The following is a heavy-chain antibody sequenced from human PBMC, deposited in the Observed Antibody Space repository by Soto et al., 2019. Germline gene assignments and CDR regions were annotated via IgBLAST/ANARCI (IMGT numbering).Heavy chain of an antibody. J-gene: IGHJ3*02. CDR3: ARVWGGAFDI. Sequence: QVQLQESGPGLVKPSETLSLTCTVSGGSISSYYWSWIRQPPGKGLEWIGYIYYSGSTNYNPSLNSRVNISVDTSMNQFSLKLSSVTAAETAVYYCARVWGGAFDIWGQGTMVTVSS. V-gene: IGHV4-59*01. CDR2: IYYSGST. D-gene: IGHD3-10*01. CDR1: GGSISSYY.